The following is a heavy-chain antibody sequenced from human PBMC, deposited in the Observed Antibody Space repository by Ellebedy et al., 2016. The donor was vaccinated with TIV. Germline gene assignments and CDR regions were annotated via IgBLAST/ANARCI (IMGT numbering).Heavy chain of an antibody. D-gene: IGHD1-26*01. CDR1: GYDFARYW. V-gene: IGHV5-51*01. CDR2: IDPDDSDT. Sequence: GESLKISCKGSGYDFARYWIAWVRQTPGLGLEWMGIIDPDDSDTRYSPSFQGQVTISGDRSSSSTYLQWSSLRASDTAIYYCARLQSSMVGATVPDSWGQGTQVIVSS. J-gene: IGHJ4*02. CDR3: ARLQSSMVGATVPDS.